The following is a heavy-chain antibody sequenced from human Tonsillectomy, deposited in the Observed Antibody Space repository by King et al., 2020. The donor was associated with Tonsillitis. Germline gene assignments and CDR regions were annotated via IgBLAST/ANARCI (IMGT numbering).Heavy chain of an antibody. V-gene: IGHV4-30-2*01. CDR2: IYHSGST. J-gene: IGHJ5*02. D-gene: IGHD6-25*01. CDR1: GGSISSGGYS. CDR3: ARGGGRGFDP. Sequence: QLQESGSGLAKPSQTLSLTCAVSGGSISSGGYSWSWIRQPPGKGLEWIGYIYHSGSTYYNPSLKSRVTISVDRSKNQFSLKLSSVTAADTAVYYCARGGGRGFDPWGQGTLVTVSS.